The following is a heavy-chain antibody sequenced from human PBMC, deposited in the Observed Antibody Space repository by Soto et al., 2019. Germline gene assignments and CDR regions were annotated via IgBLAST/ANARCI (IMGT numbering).Heavy chain of an antibody. D-gene: IGHD3-3*01. J-gene: IGHJ6*02. CDR3: ARQGDFWSGYHNPYYYDGMDV. Sequence: PGESLKISCKGSGYSFTSYWIGWVRQMPGKGLEWMGIIYPGDSDTRYSPSFQGQVTISADKSISTAYLQWSSLKASDTAMYYCARQGDFWSGYHNPYYYDGMDVWGQGTTVTVSS. CDR2: IYPGDSDT. V-gene: IGHV5-51*01. CDR1: GYSFTSYW.